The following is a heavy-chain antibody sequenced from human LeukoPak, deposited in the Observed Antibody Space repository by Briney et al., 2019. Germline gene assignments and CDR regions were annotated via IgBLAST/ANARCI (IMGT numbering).Heavy chain of an antibody. V-gene: IGHV1-2*06. J-gene: IGHJ4*02. CDR1: GYTFTGYY. D-gene: IGHD1-26*01. CDR2: INPNSGGT. CDR3: ARAALNSGNSSFDY. Sequence: ASVKVSCKASGYTFTGYYMHWVRQAPGQGLEWMGRINPNSGGTNYAQKFQGRVTMTRDTSIGTAYMELSRLRSDDTAVYYCARAALNSGNSSFDYWGQGTLVTVSS.